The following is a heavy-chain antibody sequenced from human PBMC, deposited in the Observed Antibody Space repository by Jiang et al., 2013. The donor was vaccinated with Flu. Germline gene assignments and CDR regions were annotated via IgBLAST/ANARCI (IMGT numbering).Heavy chain of an antibody. CDR2: IKTDGSEK. CDR3: ARIRTKKDAFDI. D-gene: IGHD3-3*02. V-gene: IGHV3-7*03. Sequence: DLVHPGGSLRLSCAASGFTFSTYWMTWVRQAPGKGLEWVANIKTDGSEKYYVDSVTGRFSISRDNAKNSMFLQMNSLKADDTAIYYCARIRTKKDAFDIWGQGTMVTVSS. J-gene: IGHJ3*02. CDR1: GFTFSTYW.